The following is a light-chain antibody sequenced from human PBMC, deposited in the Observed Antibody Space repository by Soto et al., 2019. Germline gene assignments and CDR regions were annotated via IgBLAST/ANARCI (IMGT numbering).Light chain of an antibody. J-gene: IGKJ4*01. V-gene: IGKV3-15*01. CDR2: GAS. CDR1: QSVRSN. CDR3: QQYNNWPGT. Sequence: EIVMTQSPATLSVSPGERVTLFCRASQSVRSNSAWYQQKPGQAPRLLFYGASTRATGIPARFSGSGSGTEFTLTISSLQSEDFAIYYCQQYNNWPGTFGGGTKVDIK.